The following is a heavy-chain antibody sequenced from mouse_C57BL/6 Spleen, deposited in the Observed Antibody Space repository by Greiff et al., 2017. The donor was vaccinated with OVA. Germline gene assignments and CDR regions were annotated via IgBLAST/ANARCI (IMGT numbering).Heavy chain of an antibody. CDR3: ERCQYGNYGWFAY. J-gene: IGHJ3*01. Sequence: EVQVVESGGGLVKPGGSLKLSCAASGFTFSDYGMHWVRQAPEKGLEWVAYISRGSSTTYYADKVKGRFTISRDNSTNTLFLQMTSLRSEDAAVYYCERCQYGNYGWFAYWGQGTLVTVSA. D-gene: IGHD2-10*02. V-gene: IGHV5-17*01. CDR1: GFTFSDYG. CDR2: ISRGSSTT.